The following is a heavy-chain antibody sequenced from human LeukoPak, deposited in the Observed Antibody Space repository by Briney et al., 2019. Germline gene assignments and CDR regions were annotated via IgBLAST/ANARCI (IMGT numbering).Heavy chain of an antibody. D-gene: IGHD2-2*02. CDR1: GFTFSSYS. Sequence: PGGSLRLSCAASGFTFSSYSMNWVRQAPGKGLEWVSYISSSSSTIYYADSVKGRFTISRDNSKNTLYLQMNSLRAEDTAVYYCAKDPDQLLYPNWFDTWGQGTLVTVSS. CDR3: AKDPDQLLYPNWFDT. V-gene: IGHV3-48*01. CDR2: ISSSSSTI. J-gene: IGHJ5*02.